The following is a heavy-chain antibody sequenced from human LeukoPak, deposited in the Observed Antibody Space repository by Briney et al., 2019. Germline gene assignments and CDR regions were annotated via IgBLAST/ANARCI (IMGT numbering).Heavy chain of an antibody. Sequence: SETLSLTCTVSGGSISSSSYYWGWIRQPPGKGLEWIGSIYYSGSTYYNPSLKSRVTISVDTSKNQFSLKLSSVTAADTAVYYCARHFPYEDPYDLSQPDAFDIWGQGTMVTVSS. D-gene: IGHD3-22*01. CDR3: ARHFPYEDPYDLSQPDAFDI. V-gene: IGHV4-39*01. J-gene: IGHJ3*02. CDR1: GGSISSSSYY. CDR2: IYYSGST.